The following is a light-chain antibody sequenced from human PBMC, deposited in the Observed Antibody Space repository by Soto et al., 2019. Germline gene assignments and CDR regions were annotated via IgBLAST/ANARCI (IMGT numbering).Light chain of an antibody. J-gene: IGKJ5*01. CDR1: QSLLHSNGYNY. CDR2: LGS. V-gene: IGKV2-28*01. Sequence: DIVVTHFPLSLAVTPGEPASISCNSSQSLLHSNGYNYVDWYLQRPGQSPHLLIFLGSNRAPGVPDRFSGSGSATDFALKISRVEAADIGAYYCMQELQTPITFGQGTRLEIK. CDR3: MQELQTPIT.